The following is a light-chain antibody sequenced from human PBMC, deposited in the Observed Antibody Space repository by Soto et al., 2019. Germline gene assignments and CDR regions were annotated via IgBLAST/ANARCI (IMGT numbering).Light chain of an antibody. V-gene: IGLV2-23*02. J-gene: IGLJ1*01. CDR3: CSYAGSSTFPYV. CDR2: EVS. CDR1: SSDVGSYNL. Sequence: QSALTQPASVSGSPGQSITISCIGTSSDVGSYNLVSWYQHHPGKAPKLMIYEVSKRPSGVSNRFSGSKSGNTASLTISGLQAEDEADYYCCSYAGSSTFPYVFGTGTKVTVL.